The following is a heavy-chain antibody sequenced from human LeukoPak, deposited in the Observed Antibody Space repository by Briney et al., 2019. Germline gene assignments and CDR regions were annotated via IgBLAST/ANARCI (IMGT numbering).Heavy chain of an antibody. Sequence: GESLQISSKGSGYSFTSYWIGWVRPMPGKGLEWMGIIYPGDSDTRYSPSFQGQVTISADKSISTAYLQWSSLKASDTAMYYCARAARYYDSSGYKTDAFDIWGQGTMVTVSS. CDR3: ARAARYYDSSGYKTDAFDI. V-gene: IGHV5-51*01. J-gene: IGHJ3*02. CDR1: GYSFTSYW. D-gene: IGHD3-22*01. CDR2: IYPGDSDT.